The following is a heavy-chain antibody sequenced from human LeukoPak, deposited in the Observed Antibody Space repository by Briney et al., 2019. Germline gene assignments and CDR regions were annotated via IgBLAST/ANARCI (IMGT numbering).Heavy chain of an antibody. V-gene: IGHV1-18*01. J-gene: IGHJ4*02. CDR1: GYTFTTYG. Sequence: ASVKVSCKASGYTFTTYGINWVRQAPGQGLEWMGWISGYNGNANYAQKLQGRVTMTTDTSTSTAYMELRNLRSDDTAGYYFAEDGGGRFGEYTFDYWGQGTLVTVSS. CDR3: AEDGGGRFGEYTFDY. CDR2: ISGYNGNA. D-gene: IGHD3-10*01.